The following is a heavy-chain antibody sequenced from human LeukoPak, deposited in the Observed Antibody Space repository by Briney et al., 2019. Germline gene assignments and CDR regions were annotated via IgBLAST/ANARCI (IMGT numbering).Heavy chain of an antibody. CDR2: ISGDGGST. CDR3: AKGDPRITMIVVVTQAGGFGAFDI. D-gene: IGHD3-22*01. CDR1: GFTFSSHS. Sequence: PGGSLRLSCAASGFTFSSHSMNWVRQAPGKGLEWVSLISGDGGSTYYADSVKGRFTISRDNSKNSLYLQMNSLRTEDTALYYCAKGDPRITMIVVVTQAGGFGAFDIWGQGTMVTVSS. J-gene: IGHJ3*02. V-gene: IGHV3-43*02.